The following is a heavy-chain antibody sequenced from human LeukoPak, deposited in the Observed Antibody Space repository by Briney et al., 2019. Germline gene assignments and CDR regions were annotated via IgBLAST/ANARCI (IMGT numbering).Heavy chain of an antibody. CDR3: ARRPVRGLYYFDH. CDR1: GDSVSGISFY. J-gene: IGHJ4*02. V-gene: IGHV4-61*01. Sequence: SETLSLTCTVSGDSVSGISFYWSWIRQPPGKGLQYIGYIQYSGSTNYNPSLKSRVTISVDTSKNQFSLKLSSVTAADTAVYYCARRPVRGLYYFDHWGQGTLVTVSS. CDR2: IQYSGST. D-gene: IGHD3/OR15-3a*01.